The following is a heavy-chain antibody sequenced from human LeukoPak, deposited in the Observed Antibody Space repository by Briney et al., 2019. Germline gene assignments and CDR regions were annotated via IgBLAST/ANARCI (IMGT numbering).Heavy chain of an antibody. V-gene: IGHV3-30-3*01. J-gene: IGHJ6*03. Sequence: GGSLRLSGAASGFTCSSYAMHWVRQAPGKGLEWVAVISYDGSNKYYADSVKGRFTISRDNSKNTLYLQMNSLRAEDTAVYYCATNYGSGSYPPYYYYMDVWGKGTTVTVSS. CDR2: ISYDGSNK. CDR1: GFTCSSYA. CDR3: ATNYGSGSYPPYYYYMDV. D-gene: IGHD3-10*01.